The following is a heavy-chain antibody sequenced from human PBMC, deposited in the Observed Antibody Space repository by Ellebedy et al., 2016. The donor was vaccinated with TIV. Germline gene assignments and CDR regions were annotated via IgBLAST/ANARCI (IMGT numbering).Heavy chain of an antibody. J-gene: IGHJ4*02. V-gene: IGHV3-21*01. Sequence: GGSLRLSXAASGFTFSIYSMNWVRQAPGKGLEWVSAISRSSDYIYYADSVKGRFTISRDNAKNSLYLQMNSLRAEDTAVYYCARGALVGATMPFDFWGQGTLVTVPS. CDR2: ISRSSDYI. CDR3: ARGALVGATMPFDF. CDR1: GFTFSIYS. D-gene: IGHD1-26*01.